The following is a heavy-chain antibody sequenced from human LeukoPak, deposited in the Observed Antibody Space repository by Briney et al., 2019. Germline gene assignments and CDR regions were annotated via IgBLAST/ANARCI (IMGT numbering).Heavy chain of an antibody. Sequence: GGSLRLSCAASGFTVSSNYMSWVRQAPGKGLEWVSVIYSCGSTYYADSVKGRFTISRDNSKNTLYLQMNSLRAEDTAVYYCARGPGSSSAYYYYGMDVWGQGTTVTVSS. D-gene: IGHD6-6*01. V-gene: IGHV3-66*01. CDR1: GFTVSSNY. CDR3: ARGPGSSSAYYYYGMDV. CDR2: IYSCGST. J-gene: IGHJ6*02.